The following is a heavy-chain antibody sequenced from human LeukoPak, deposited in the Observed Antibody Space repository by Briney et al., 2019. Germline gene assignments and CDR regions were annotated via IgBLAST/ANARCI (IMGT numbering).Heavy chain of an antibody. CDR3: AKDRRSGWYMDDY. CDR1: GFTFSSYG. D-gene: IGHD6-19*01. Sequence: GGSLRLSCAASGFTFSSYGMHWVRQAPDKGLERVAFIRYDGSRKYYADSVKGRFTISRDNSKNTLYLQMNSLRAEDTAVYYCAKDRRSGWYMDDYWGQGTLVTVSS. V-gene: IGHV3-30*02. CDR2: IRYDGSRK. J-gene: IGHJ4*02.